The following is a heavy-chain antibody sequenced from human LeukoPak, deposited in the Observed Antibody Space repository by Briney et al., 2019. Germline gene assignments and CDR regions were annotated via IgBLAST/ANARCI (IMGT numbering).Heavy chain of an antibody. V-gene: IGHV1-69*05. D-gene: IGHD3-3*01. CDR3: APTYYDFWSGYYN. CDR2: IIPIFGTA. CDR1: GGTFSSYA. J-gene: IGHJ4*02. Sequence: ASVKVSCKASGGTFSSYAISWVRQAPGQGLEWMGGIIPIFGTANYAQKFQGRVTITTDESTSTAYMELSSLRSEDTAVYYCAPTYYDFWSGYYNWGQGTLVTVSS.